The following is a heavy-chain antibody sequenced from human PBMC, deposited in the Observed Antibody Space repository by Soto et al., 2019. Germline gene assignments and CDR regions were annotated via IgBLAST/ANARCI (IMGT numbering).Heavy chain of an antibody. CDR1: GYSFTSYD. CDR3: ARDGRSSYSSGWYYFDY. D-gene: IGHD6-19*01. J-gene: IGHJ4*02. Sequence: ASVKVSFKASGYSFTSYDINWVRQATGQGLEWMGWMNPNSGNTGYAQKFQGRVTMTRNTSISTAYMELSSLRSEDTAVYYCARDGRSSYSSGWYYFDYWGQGTLVTVSS. CDR2: MNPNSGNT. V-gene: IGHV1-8*01.